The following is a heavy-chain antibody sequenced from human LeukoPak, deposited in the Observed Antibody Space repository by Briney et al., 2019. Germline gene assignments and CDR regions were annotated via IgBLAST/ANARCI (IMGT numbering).Heavy chain of an antibody. V-gene: IGHV3-30-3*01. CDR2: ISYDGSNK. J-gene: IGHJ4*02. CDR1: GFTFSSYA. CDR3: ARGRYFDY. D-gene: IGHD2-15*01. Sequence: GGSLRLSCAASGFTFSSYAMHWVRQAPGKGLEWVAVISYDGSNKYYADSVKGRFTISRDNFKNTLYLQMNSLRAEDTAVYYCARGRYFDYWGQGTLVTVSS.